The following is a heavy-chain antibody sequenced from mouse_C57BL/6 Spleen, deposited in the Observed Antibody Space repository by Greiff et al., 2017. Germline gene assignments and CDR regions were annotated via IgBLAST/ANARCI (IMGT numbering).Heavy chain of an antibody. CDR3: TRGYDYDTWFAY. Sequence: EVKLQESGEGLVKPGGSLKLSCAASGFTFSSYAMSWVRQTPEKRLEWVAYISSGGDYIYYADTVKGRFTISRDNARNTLYLQMSSLKSEDTAMYYCTRGYDYDTWFAYWGQGTLVTVSA. D-gene: IGHD2-4*01. CDR2: ISSGGDYI. CDR1: GFTFSSYA. V-gene: IGHV5-9-1*02. J-gene: IGHJ3*01.